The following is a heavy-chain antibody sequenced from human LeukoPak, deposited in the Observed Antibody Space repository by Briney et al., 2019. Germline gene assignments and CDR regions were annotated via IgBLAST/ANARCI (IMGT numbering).Heavy chain of an antibody. Sequence: SETLSLTCTVSGGSISSSSYYWGWIRQPPGKGLEWIGSIYYSGSTNYKPSLKSRVTISVETSKNQFSLKLRSVTAADTAVYYCARVTGYMIEDYFDYWGQGTLVTVSS. D-gene: IGHD3-22*01. CDR1: GGSISSSSYY. V-gene: IGHV4-39*07. CDR3: ARVTGYMIEDYFDY. J-gene: IGHJ4*02. CDR2: IYYSGST.